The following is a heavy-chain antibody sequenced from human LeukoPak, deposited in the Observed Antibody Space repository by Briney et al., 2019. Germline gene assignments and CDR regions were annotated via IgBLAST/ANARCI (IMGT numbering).Heavy chain of an antibody. CDR1: GGSISSYY. V-gene: IGHV4-59*08. J-gene: IGHJ6*02. D-gene: IGHD2-2*02. CDR2: IYYSGST. Sequence: SETLSLTCTVSGGSISSYYWSWIRQPPGKGLEWIGYIYYSGSTNYNPSLKSRVTISVDTSKNQFSLKLTSVTAADTAVHYCARRPSILYYYYGMDVWGQGTTVTVSS. CDR3: ARRPSILYYYYGMDV.